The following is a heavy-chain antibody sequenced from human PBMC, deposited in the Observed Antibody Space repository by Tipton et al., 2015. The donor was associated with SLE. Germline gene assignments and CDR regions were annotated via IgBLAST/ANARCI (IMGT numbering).Heavy chain of an antibody. CDR1: GGSFSGYY. CDR2: VNHFGTI. CDR3: ARDRGQQLQRGYFQH. D-gene: IGHD6-13*01. Sequence: TLSLTCDVKGGSFSGYYWSWIRQSPEKGLEWIGEVNHFGTIYYNASLKSRVTISIDTSKSHFSLKLTSVTAADTAVYYCARDRGQQLQRGYFQHWGQGTLVTVSS. J-gene: IGHJ1*01. V-gene: IGHV4-34*01.